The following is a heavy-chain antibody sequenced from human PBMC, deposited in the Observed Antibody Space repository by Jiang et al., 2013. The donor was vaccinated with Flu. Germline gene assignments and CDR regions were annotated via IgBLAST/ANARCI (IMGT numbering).Heavy chain of an antibody. CDR1: GGSMCSYY. Sequence: LVKPSETLSLTCTVSGGSMCSYYWSWIRQPPGKGLEWIGYIYDCGSTNYNPSLKSRVTISVDTPRNQFSLRLSSVTAADTAVYYCATGGGDSSGWLGRGRYGMNVWGQGTTVTVSS. CDR2: IYDCGST. J-gene: IGHJ6*02. CDR3: ATGGGDSSGWLGRGRYGMNV. V-gene: IGHV4-59*01. D-gene: IGHD6-19*01.